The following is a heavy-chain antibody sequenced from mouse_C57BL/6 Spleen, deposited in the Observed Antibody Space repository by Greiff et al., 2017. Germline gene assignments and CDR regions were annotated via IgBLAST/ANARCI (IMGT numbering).Heavy chain of an antibody. CDR2: IYPRDGST. Sequence: VQLQQSGPELVKPGASVKLSCKASGYTFTSYDINWVKQRPGQGLEWIGWIYPRDGSTKYNEKFKGKATLTVDTSSSTAYMELHSLTSEDSAVYFCARYPLDYDYDGWFADWGQGTLVTVSA. V-gene: IGHV1-85*01. CDR3: ARYPLDYDYDGWFAD. D-gene: IGHD2-4*01. J-gene: IGHJ3*01. CDR1: GYTFTSYD.